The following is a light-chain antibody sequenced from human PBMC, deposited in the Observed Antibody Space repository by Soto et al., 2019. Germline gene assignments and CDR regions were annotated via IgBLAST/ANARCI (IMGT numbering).Light chain of an antibody. J-gene: IGKJ2*01. CDR2: DAS. Sequence: DIQMTQSPSSLSASVGDRVTITCQASQDISNYLNWYQQKPGKAPKLLIYDASNVETGVPSRFSGSGSGTDFLFTISSLQPEDIATYYCQQYDTLPYTFGQGTKLEIK. V-gene: IGKV1-33*01. CDR3: QQYDTLPYT. CDR1: QDISNY.